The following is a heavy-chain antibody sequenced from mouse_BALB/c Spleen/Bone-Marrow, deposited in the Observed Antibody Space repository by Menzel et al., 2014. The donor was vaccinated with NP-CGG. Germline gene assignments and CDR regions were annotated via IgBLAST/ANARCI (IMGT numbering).Heavy chain of an antibody. Sequence: QVQLKESGAELARPGASVKMSCKASGYTFTSYTTHWVKQRPGQGLEWIGYINPSSGYTNYNQKFKDKATLTADKSSSTAYMQLSSLTSEDSAVYYCARRYDYAMDYWGQGTSVTVSS. CDR1: GYTFTSYT. CDR2: INPSSGYT. V-gene: IGHV1-4*01. CDR3: ARRYDYAMDY. D-gene: IGHD2-14*01. J-gene: IGHJ4*01.